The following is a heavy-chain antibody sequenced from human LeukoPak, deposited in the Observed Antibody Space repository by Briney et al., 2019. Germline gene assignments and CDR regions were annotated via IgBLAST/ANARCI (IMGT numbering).Heavy chain of an antibody. D-gene: IGHD6-13*01. V-gene: IGHV3-7*01. CDR1: GFTFSTYW. J-gene: IGHJ4*01. CDR3: GGFGYEAAVDL. CDR2: IKPTGSET. Sequence: PGGSLRLSCAASGFTFSTYWMTWVRQAPGKGLEWLANIKPTGSETYYVDPVKGRFTISRDNAKNLLYLQMNGLRGEDTAVYYCGGFGYEAAVDLWGQGTPVTVSS.